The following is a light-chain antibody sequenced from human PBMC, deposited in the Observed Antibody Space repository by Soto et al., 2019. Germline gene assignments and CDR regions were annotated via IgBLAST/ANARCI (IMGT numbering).Light chain of an antibody. CDR3: QQYKNWPPNT. Sequence: EVIMSQLPDTVSVTPGETVTLSCGSSQSVRTNLAWYQQRPGQAPRLLIYAASTRATGIPARFSGGGSGTEFTLTISSLQSEDFAVYYCQQYKNWPPNTFGQGTKVDIK. V-gene: IGKV3-15*01. CDR1: QSVRTN. CDR2: AAS. J-gene: IGKJ1*01.